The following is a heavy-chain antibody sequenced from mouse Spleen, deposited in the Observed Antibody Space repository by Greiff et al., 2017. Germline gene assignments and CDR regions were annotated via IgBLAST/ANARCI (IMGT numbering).Heavy chain of an antibody. J-gene: IGHJ1*03. Sequence: EVKLQESGGGLVKPGGSLKLSCAASGFTFSSYAMSWVRQTPEKRLEWVATISDGGSYTYYPDNVKGRFTISRDNAKNNLYLQMSHLKSEDTAMYYCARGGGGSYRYFDVWGTGTTVTVSS. CDR1: GFTFSSYA. V-gene: IGHV5-4*03. D-gene: IGHD1-1*02. CDR2: ISDGGSYT. CDR3: ARGGGGSYRYFDV.